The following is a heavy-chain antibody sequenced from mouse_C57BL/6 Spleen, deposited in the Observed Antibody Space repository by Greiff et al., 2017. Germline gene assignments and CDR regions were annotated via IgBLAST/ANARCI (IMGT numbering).Heavy chain of an antibody. CDR3: TNGYDRYFDV. D-gene: IGHD2-2*01. CDR2: IDPETGGT. Sequence: VQLKESGAELVRPGASVTLSCKASGYTFTDYEMHWVKQTPVHGLEWIGAIDPETGGTAYNQKFKGKAILTADKSSSTAYMELRSLTSEDSAVYYCTNGYDRYFDVWGTGTTVTVSS. CDR1: GYTFTDYE. J-gene: IGHJ1*03. V-gene: IGHV1-15*01.